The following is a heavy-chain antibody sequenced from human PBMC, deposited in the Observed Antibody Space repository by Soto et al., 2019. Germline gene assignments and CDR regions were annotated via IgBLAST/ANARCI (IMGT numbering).Heavy chain of an antibody. Sequence: QVQLVQSGAEVKKPGSSVKVSCKASGGTFCSYAISWVQQAPGQGLEWMGGIIPIPGTANYAQKFQGRVTIAADESTSTAYMELSSLRSEDTAVYYCARSQGSSTSLEIYYYYYYGMDAWGQGTTVTVSS. CDR3: ARSQGSSTSLEIYYYYYYGMDA. CDR2: IIPIPGTA. V-gene: IGHV1-69*01. CDR1: GGTFCSYA. J-gene: IGHJ6*02. D-gene: IGHD2-2*01.